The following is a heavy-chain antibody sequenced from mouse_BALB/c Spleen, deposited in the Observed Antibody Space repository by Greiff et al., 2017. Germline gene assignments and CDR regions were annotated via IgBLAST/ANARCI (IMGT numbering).Heavy chain of an antibody. CDR2: IYPSDSYT. V-gene: IGHV1-69*02. CDR1: GYTFTSYW. CDR3: TRDPYYAMDY. J-gene: IGHJ4*01. Sequence: QVQLQQPGAELVRPGASVKLSCKASGYTFTSYWINWVKQRPGQGLEWIGNIYPSDSYTNYNQKFKDKATLTVDKSSSTAYMQLSSPTSEDSAVYYCTRDPYYAMDYWGQGTSVTVSS.